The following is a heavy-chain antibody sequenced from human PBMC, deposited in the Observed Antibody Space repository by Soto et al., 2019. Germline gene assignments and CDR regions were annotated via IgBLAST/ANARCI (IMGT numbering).Heavy chain of an antibody. CDR2: IYWDDDK. CDR1: GFSLSTSGVGVG. Sequence: QITLKESGPTLVKTTQTLTLTCTFSGFSLSTSGVGVGVGWIRQPPGKALEWLALIYWDDDKRYSPSLKSRLTITKDTSKNQVVLTMTNMDPVDTATYYGTHRGFGDFYFDYWGQGTLVTVSS. J-gene: IGHJ4*02. D-gene: IGHD3-10*01. CDR3: THRGFGDFYFDY. V-gene: IGHV2-5*02.